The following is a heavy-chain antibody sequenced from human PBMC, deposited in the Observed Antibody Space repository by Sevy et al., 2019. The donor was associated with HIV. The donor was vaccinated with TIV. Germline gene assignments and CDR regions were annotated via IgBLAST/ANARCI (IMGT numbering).Heavy chain of an antibody. CDR3: AKVDSSGYYSVSGFDY. CDR2: ISGSGGST. D-gene: IGHD3-22*01. V-gene: IGHV3-23*01. J-gene: IGHJ4*02. Sequence: GGSLRLSCAVSGFTFTNAWMGWVRQAPGKGLEWVSAISGSGGSTYYADSVKGRFTISRDNSKNTLYLQMNSLRAEDTAVYYCAKVDSSGYYSVSGFDYWGQGTLVTVSS. CDR1: GFTFTNAW.